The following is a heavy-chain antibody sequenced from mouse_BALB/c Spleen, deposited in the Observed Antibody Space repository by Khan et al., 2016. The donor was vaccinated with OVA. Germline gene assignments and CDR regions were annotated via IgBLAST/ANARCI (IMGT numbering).Heavy chain of an antibody. Sequence: EVQLQESGPGLVKPSQSLSLTCTVTGFSITSDYAWNWIRQFPGNKLEWMGYISYSGNTKYNPSPKSRISITRDTSKNQFFLQLNSVTIEDTATYYWARVYGGDFDYWGKGTTLTVSS. CDR1: GFSITSDYA. J-gene: IGHJ2*01. CDR2: ISYSGNT. CDR3: ARVYGGDFDY. D-gene: IGHD1-1*01. V-gene: IGHV3-2*02.